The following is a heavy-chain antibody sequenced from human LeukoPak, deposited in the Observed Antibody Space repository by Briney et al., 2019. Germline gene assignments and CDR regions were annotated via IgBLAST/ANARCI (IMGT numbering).Heavy chain of an antibody. CDR2: ISGSGGST. J-gene: IGHJ4*02. D-gene: IGHD3-22*01. CDR3: ANFYYDSSGYYLFDY. Sequence: GGSLRLSCAASGFTFSSYAMSWVRQAPGKGLEWVSAISGSGGSTYYADSVKGRFTISRDNSKNTLYLQVNSLRAEDTAVYYCANFYYDSSGYYLFDYWGQGTLVTVSS. V-gene: IGHV3-23*01. CDR1: GFTFSSYA.